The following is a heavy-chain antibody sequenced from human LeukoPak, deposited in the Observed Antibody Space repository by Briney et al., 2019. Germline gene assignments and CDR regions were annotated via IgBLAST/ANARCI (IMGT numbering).Heavy chain of an antibody. J-gene: IGHJ4*02. CDR1: GGSISSSSYY. Sequence: SETLSLTCTVSGGSISSSSYYWGWIRQPPGKGLEWIGSIYYSGSTYYNPSLKSRVTISVDTSKYQFSLNLNSVTAADTAVYYCARGAGLDYWGQGTLVTVSS. CDR2: IYYSGST. V-gene: IGHV4-39*07. CDR3: ARGAGLDY.